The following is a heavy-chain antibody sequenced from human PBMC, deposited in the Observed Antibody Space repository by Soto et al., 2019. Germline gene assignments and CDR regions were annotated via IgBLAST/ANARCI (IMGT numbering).Heavy chain of an antibody. Sequence: SETLSLTCTVAGDSISSRSYYWGWIRQPPGRGLEWIGSSDYRGSTDNNPSLRSRVSMSIHTSKDQLSLKLKSGSAADTAMYFCARQRTSVVTQAYFDVWGPGSLVTVSS. CDR2: SDYRGST. V-gene: IGHV4-39*01. D-gene: IGHD2-21*02. CDR1: GDSISSRSYY. CDR3: ARQRTSVVTQAYFDV. J-gene: IGHJ4*02.